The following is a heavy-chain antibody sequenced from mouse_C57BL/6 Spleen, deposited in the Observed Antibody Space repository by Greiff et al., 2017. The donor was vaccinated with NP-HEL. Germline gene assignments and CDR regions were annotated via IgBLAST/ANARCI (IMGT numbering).Heavy chain of an antibody. CDR3: TSIYYGNYYYFDY. J-gene: IGHJ2*01. V-gene: IGHV14-1*01. D-gene: IGHD2-1*01. CDR2: IDPEDGDT. CDR1: GFNIKDYY. Sequence: VQLKQSGAELVRPGASVKLSCTASGFNIKDYYMHWVKQRPEQGLEWIGRIDPEDGDTEYAPKFKGKATMTADTSSNTAYLQLSSLTSEDTAVYYCTSIYYGNYYYFDYWGKGTTLTVSS.